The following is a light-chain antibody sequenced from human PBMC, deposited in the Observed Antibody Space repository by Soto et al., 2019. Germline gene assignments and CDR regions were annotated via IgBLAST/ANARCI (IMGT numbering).Light chain of an antibody. V-gene: IGLV2-14*03. CDR1: SNDIGVYNY. J-gene: IGLJ2*01. CDR3: SSYPSNTVL. Sequence: QSVLTQPVSVSGSPGQSITLSCSGTSNDIGVYNYVSWYQQHPGKAAKLIIYDVSNRASGVSNRFSGSKSGNTASLTISGLQAEDEADYYCSSYPSNTVLFGGGTKLTVL. CDR2: DVS.